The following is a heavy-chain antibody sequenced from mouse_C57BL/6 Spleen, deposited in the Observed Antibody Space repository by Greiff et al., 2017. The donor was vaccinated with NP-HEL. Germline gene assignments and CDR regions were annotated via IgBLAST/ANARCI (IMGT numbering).Heavy chain of an antibody. D-gene: IGHD2-3*01. CDR2: IRRKSSNYAT. CDR1: GFTFNTYA. Sequence: EVQLQESGGGLVQPKGSLKLSCAASGFTFNTYAMHWVRQAPGKGLEWVARIRRKSSNYATYYADSVKERFTISRDDSQSMRYLQMNNLKTEDTAMYYCVMFYDGYYAYWGQGTLVTVSA. CDR3: VMFYDGYYAY. V-gene: IGHV10-3*01. J-gene: IGHJ3*01.